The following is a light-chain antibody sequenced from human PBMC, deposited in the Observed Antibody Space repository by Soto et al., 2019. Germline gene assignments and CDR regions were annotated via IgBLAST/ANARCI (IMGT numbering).Light chain of an antibody. CDR3: QQYGSAPWT. CDR2: AAS. J-gene: IGKJ1*01. V-gene: IGKV1-27*01. Sequence: DIEMTQSPSSLSASVGDRVTITCRASQGISNYLAWYQQRPGKVPKLLIYAASTLQSGVPSRFSGSGSGTDFNLTISSLQPEDVATYYCQQYGSAPWTFGQGTEVEIK. CDR1: QGISNY.